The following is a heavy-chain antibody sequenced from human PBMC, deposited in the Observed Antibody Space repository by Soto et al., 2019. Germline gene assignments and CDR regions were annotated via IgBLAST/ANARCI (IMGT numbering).Heavy chain of an antibody. D-gene: IGHD3-22*01. Sequence: GESLKISCKGSGYSFTSYWISWVRQMPGKGLEWMGRIDPSDSYTNYSPSFQGHVTISADKSISTAYLQWSSLKASDTAMYYCARREGYYDSSGFQSYYYGMDVWGQGTTVTVSS. CDR2: IDPSDSYT. CDR3: ARREGYYDSSGFQSYYYGMDV. J-gene: IGHJ6*02. CDR1: GYSFTSYW. V-gene: IGHV5-10-1*01.